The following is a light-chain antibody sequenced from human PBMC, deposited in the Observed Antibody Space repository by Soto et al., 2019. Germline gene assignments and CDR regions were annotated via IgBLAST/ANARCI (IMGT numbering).Light chain of an antibody. V-gene: IGKV3D-15*01. Sequence: EIVLTQSPGTLSLSPGERATLSCRASQSVSNNYLAWYQQKPGQAPRLLIYGASNRATGIPDRFSASGSGTEFTLTISSLQSEDFAVYYCQQFNYWPPITFGQGTRLEIK. J-gene: IGKJ5*01. CDR3: QQFNYWPPIT. CDR2: GAS. CDR1: QSVSNN.